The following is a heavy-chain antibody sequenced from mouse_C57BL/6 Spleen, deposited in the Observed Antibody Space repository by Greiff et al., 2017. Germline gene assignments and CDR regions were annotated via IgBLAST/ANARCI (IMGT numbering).Heavy chain of an antibody. CDR2: IDPSDSYT. CDR1: GYTFTSYW. D-gene: IGHD2-2*01. V-gene: IGHV1-69*01. CDR3: ARRGYDGFAY. Sequence: VQLQQPGAELVMPGASVKLSCKASGYTFTSYWMHWVKQRPGQGLEWIGEIDPSDSYTNYNQKFKGKSTLTVDKSSSTAYMQLSSLTSEDSAVYYCARRGYDGFAYWGQGTLVTVSA. J-gene: IGHJ3*01.